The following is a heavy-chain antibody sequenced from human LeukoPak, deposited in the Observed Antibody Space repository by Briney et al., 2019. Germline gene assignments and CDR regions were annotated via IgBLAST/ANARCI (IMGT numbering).Heavy chain of an antibody. J-gene: IGHJ4*02. CDR2: IWYDGSNK. D-gene: IGHD7-27*01. CDR3: ARNLRTGALDY. V-gene: IGHV3-33*01. CDR1: GFTFSNYG. Sequence: GGSLRLSCAASGFTFSNYGMHWVRQAPGKGLEWVAVIWYDGSNKYYADSVKDRFTMSRDNSKNTLYLQMNSLRAEDTAVYYCARNLRTGALDYWGQGTVVTVSS.